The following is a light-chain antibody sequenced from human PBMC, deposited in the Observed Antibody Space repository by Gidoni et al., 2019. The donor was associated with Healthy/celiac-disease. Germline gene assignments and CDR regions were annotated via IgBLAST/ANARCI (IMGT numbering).Light chain of an antibody. J-gene: IGKJ1*01. CDR2: AAS. Sequence: AIQMPQSPSSLSASVGDRVTLTCRASQGIRNDLGWYQQKPGKAPKLLIYAASSLQIGVPSRFSGSGSGTDFTRTISSLQPEDFATYYCLQDYNYPRTFGQGTKVEIK. CDR1: QGIRND. CDR3: LQDYNYPRT. V-gene: IGKV1-6*01.